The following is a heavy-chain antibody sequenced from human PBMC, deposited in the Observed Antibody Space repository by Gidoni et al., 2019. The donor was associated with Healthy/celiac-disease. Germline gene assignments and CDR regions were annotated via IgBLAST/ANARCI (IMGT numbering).Heavy chain of an antibody. CDR2: INAGNGNT. V-gene: IGHV1-3*01. Sequence: QAPGQRLEWMGWINAGNGNTKYSQKFQGRVTITRDTSASTAYMELSSLRSEDTAVYYCARDRSPTRKNWFDPWGQGTLVTVSS. J-gene: IGHJ5*02. CDR3: ARDRSPTRKNWFDP.